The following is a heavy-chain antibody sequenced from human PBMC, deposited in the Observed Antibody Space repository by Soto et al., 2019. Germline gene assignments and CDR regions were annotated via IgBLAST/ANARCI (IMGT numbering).Heavy chain of an antibody. J-gene: IGHJ4*02. Sequence: PGGSLRLSCAASAFTFSHYAMTWVRQSPGKGLGWVSTISNSGGSTYYADSVKGRFTISRDNSKNTLYLQMNSLRAEDTAVYYCAKTSNGYPYYFDYWGQGALVTVSS. CDR2: ISNSGGST. CDR3: AKTSNGYPYYFDY. V-gene: IGHV3-23*01. D-gene: IGHD3-22*01. CDR1: AFTFSHYA.